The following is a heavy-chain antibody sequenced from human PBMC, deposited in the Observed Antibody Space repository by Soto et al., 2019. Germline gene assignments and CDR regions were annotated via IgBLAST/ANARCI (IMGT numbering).Heavy chain of an antibody. V-gene: IGHV3-48*03. Sequence: EVQLVESGGGLVQPGGSLRLSCAASGFTFSSYEMNWVRQAPGKGLEWVSYISSSGSTIYYADSVKGRFTISRHNAKNSLSLQMSGGGGEDRAVYYWARGQYRSGGGYFDYWGQETLVTVSS. D-gene: IGHD2-15*01. CDR2: ISSSGSTI. CDR3: ARGQYRSGGGYFDY. J-gene: IGHJ4*02. CDR1: GFTFSSYE.